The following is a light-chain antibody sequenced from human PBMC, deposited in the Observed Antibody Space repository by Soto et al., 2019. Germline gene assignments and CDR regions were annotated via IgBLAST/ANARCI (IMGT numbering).Light chain of an antibody. CDR1: SGQNNYA. J-gene: IGLJ2*01. Sequence: QSVLTQSPSASASLGASVKLTCTLSSGQNNYAIAWHQQQPEKGPRYLMKVNSDGSHTKGDGIPDRFSGSSSGAERHLTISSLQSEDEADYYCQTWGTAIHDVVFGGGTKVTVL. CDR3: QTWGTAIHDVV. CDR2: VNSDGSH. V-gene: IGLV4-69*01.